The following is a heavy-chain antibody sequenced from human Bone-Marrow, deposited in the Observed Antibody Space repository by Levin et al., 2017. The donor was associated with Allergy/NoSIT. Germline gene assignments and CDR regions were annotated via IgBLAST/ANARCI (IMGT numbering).Heavy chain of an antibody. D-gene: IGHD6-6*01. V-gene: IGHV3-23*01. CDR3: AKDRYSSSSDFDY. CDR2: IIGSGGTT. Sequence: GESLKISCAASGFTFHNYAMSWVRQAPGKGLEWVSGIIGSGGTTYYADSVKGRFTISRDNSKNTLFLQMNSLRAEDTALYYCAKDRYSSSSDFDYWGQGTLVTVSS. CDR1: GFTFHNYA. J-gene: IGHJ4*02.